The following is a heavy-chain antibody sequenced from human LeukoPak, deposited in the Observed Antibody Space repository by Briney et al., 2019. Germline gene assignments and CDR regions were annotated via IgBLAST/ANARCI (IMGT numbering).Heavy chain of an antibody. CDR3: ARDIYDSNGLPYFDY. CDR2: IRSKANNYAT. J-gene: IGHJ4*02. V-gene: IGHV3-73*01. CDR1: GFTFSGSA. Sequence: PGGSLKLSCAASGFTFSGSAMHWVRQASGKGLEWVGRIRSKANNYATAYAASVKGRFTISREDSKNTAYLQMNSLKTEDTAVYYCARDIYDSNGLPYFDYWGQGTLVTVSS. D-gene: IGHD3-22*01.